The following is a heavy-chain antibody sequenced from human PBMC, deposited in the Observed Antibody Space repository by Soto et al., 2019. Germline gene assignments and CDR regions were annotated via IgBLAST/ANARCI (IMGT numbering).Heavy chain of an antibody. CDR2: ISHSGNT. CDR1: GVPVSSGSNH. J-gene: IGHJ5*02. D-gene: IGHD3-10*01. CDR3: ARVLYYGSGTSDL. Sequence: PSETLSLTCTVSGVPVSSGSNHWSWIRQPPGKGLEWIGYISHSGNTDYSSSLESRAIISIDTSNNQFSLKLSSVTAADTAVYYCARVLYYGSGTSDLWGQGTLVTVSS. V-gene: IGHV4-61*01.